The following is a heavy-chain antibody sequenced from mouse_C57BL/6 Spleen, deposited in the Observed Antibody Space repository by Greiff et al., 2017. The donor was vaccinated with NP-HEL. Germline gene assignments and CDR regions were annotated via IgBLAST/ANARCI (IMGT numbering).Heavy chain of an antibody. CDR1: GFSLTSYA. D-gene: IGHD1-1*01. V-gene: IGHV2-9-1*01. CDR3: ARNSYYGSSSFWYFDV. CDR2: IWTGGGT. J-gene: IGHJ1*03. Sequence: VKLQESGPGLVAPSQSLSITCTVSGFSLTSYAISWVRQPPGKGLEWLGVIWTGGGTNYNSALKSRLSISKDNSKSQVFLKMNSLQTDDTARYYCARNSYYGSSSFWYFDVWGTGTTVTVSS.